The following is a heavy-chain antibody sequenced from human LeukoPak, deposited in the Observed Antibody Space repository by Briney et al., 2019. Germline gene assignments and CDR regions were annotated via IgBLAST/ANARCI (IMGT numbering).Heavy chain of an antibody. J-gene: IGHJ4*02. CDR3: AKGLVYCSSTSCYAGGLLDY. Sequence: GGSLRLSCAASGFTFSSYAMSWVRQAPGKGLEWVSAISGNGGSTYYADSVKGRFTISRDNSKNTLYLQMNSLRAEDTAVYYCAKGLVYCSSTSCYAGGLLDYWGQGTLVTVSS. CDR1: GFTFSSYA. D-gene: IGHD2-2*01. V-gene: IGHV3-23*01. CDR2: ISGNGGST.